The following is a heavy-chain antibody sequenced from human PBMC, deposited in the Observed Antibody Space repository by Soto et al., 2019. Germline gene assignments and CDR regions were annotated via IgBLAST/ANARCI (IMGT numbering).Heavy chain of an antibody. V-gene: IGHV3-30-3*01. CDR1: GFTFSSYA. Sequence: GGSLRLSCAASGFTFSSYAMHWVRQAPGKGLEWVAVISYDGSNKYYADSVKGRFTISRDNSKNTLYLQMNSLRAEDTAVYYCAKGGRWVEPLNDAFDIWGQGTMVTVSS. J-gene: IGHJ3*02. CDR3: AKGGRWVEPLNDAFDI. CDR2: ISYDGSNK. D-gene: IGHD1-1*01.